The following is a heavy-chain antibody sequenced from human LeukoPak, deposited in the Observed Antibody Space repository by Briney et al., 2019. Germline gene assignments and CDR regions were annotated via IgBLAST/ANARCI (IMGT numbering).Heavy chain of an antibody. D-gene: IGHD3-10*01. J-gene: IGHJ6*02. CDR2: ISSSSSYI. V-gene: IGHV3-21*01. Sequence: GGSLRLSCAASGFTFSSYSMNWVRQAPGKGLEWVSSISSSSSYIYYADSVKGRFTISRDNAKNSLYLQMNSLRAEDTAVYYCARDHRITMVRGVTGMDVWDQGTTVTVSS. CDR3: ARDHRITMVRGVTGMDV. CDR1: GFTFSSYS.